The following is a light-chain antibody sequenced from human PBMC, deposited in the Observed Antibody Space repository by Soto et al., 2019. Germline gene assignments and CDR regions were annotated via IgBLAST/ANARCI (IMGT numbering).Light chain of an antibody. Sequence: DIQMTQSPSTLSASVGDRVTITCRASQSVAFWLAWYQQKPGKAPKLLIYKASSLESGVPSRFSGSGSGTEFTLTISSLQADDFATDYCQHYNSSPLTFGGGTKVAIK. V-gene: IGKV1-5*03. J-gene: IGKJ4*01. CDR1: QSVAFW. CDR2: KAS. CDR3: QHYNSSPLT.